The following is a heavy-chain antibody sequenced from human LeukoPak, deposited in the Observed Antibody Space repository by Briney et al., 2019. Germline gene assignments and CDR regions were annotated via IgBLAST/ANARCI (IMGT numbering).Heavy chain of an antibody. CDR1: GFTFSSYS. D-gene: IGHD4-23*01. J-gene: IGHJ4*02. Sequence: GGSLRLSCAASGFTFSSYSMSWVRQAPGKGLEWVANIKQDGSEKYYVDSVKGRFTISRDNAKNSLYLQMNGLRADDTAVYYCARDTRTTVVTPPGDYWGQGTLVTVSS. CDR2: IKQDGSEK. V-gene: IGHV3-7*03. CDR3: ARDTRTTVVTPPGDY.